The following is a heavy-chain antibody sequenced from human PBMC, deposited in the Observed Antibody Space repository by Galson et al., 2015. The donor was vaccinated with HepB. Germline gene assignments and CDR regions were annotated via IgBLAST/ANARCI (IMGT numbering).Heavy chain of an antibody. CDR2: INPNSGGT. V-gene: IGHV1-2*02. CDR3: ARAGGGSYSPADY. CDR1: GYTFTGYY. Sequence: SVKVSCKASGYTFTGYYMHWVRQAPGQGLEWMGWINPNSGGTNYAQKFQGRVTMTRDTSISTAYMELSRLRSDDTAVYYCARAGGGSYSPADYWGQGTLVTVSS. J-gene: IGHJ4*02. D-gene: IGHD1-26*01.